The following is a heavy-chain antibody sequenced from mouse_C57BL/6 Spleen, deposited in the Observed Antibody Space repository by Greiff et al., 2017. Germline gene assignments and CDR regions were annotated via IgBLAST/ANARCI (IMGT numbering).Heavy chain of an antibody. Sequence: VQLQQPGAELVQPGASVKMSCKASGYTFTSYWITWVKQRPGQGLEWSGDIYPGSGSTNYNEKFKSKATLTVDTSSSPPYMHLSSLTSEDSAVYYCGGGTTGLFDYWGQGTTLTGSS. CDR2: IYPGSGST. CDR1: GYTFTSYW. CDR3: GGGTTGLFDY. J-gene: IGHJ2*01. V-gene: IGHV1-55*01. D-gene: IGHD1-1*01.